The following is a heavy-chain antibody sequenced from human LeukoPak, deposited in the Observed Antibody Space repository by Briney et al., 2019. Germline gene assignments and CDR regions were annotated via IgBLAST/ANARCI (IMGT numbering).Heavy chain of an antibody. V-gene: IGHV3-30*01. J-gene: IGHJ4*03. D-gene: IGHD3-16*01. CDR3: VRARVTRGLGY. CDR1: GFTFRHYS. Sequence: PGGSLRLSCAASGFTFRHYSMHWVRRAPGKGLEWVAVVSFDGKIEYYADSVKGRFSISRDNSNSTLYLQMDSLRPDDTGLYYCVRARVTRGLGYWGQGTPVTVS. CDR2: VSFDGKIE.